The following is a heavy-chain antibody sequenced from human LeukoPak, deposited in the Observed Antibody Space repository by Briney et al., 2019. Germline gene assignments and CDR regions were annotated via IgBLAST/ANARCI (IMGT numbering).Heavy chain of an antibody. CDR1: GFTFSSYG. CDR3: AKDGTHTNSYYDC. V-gene: IGHV3-23*01. J-gene: IGHJ4*02. Sequence: GGSLRLSCAASGFTFSSYGMSWVRQAPGKGLDWVSGISGSGGSTYYADSVKGRFTISRDNSKNTLYLQMNNVRAEDTAVYYCAKDGTHTNSYYDCWGQGTLVTVSS. D-gene: IGHD2-2*01. CDR2: ISGSGGST.